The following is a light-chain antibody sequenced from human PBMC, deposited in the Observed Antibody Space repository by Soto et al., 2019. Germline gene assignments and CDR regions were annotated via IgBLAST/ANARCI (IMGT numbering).Light chain of an antibody. CDR1: QSVSYSSNNKNY. Sequence: SAYSLSAGLHASGTITCRSGQSVSYSSNNKNYLAWYQQKPGQPPKLLIYWASTRESGVHDRFSGSGSGTDFTLTISSLQAEDVAVYYCQQYYSTPPRTFGEGTK. J-gene: IGKJ1*01. CDR2: WAS. CDR3: QQYYSTPPRT. V-gene: IGKV4-1*01.